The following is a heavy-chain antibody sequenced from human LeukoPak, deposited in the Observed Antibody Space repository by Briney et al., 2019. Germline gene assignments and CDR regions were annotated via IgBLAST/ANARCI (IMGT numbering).Heavy chain of an antibody. Sequence: GGSLRLSCAASGFTFSSYAMHWVCQAPGKGLEYVSAISSNGGSTYYANSVKGRFTISRDNSKNTLYLQMGSLRAEDMAVYYCARAGYCSGGSCYTFDYWGQGTLVTVSS. CDR3: ARAGYCSGGSCYTFDY. V-gene: IGHV3-64*01. CDR1: GFTFSSYA. J-gene: IGHJ4*02. D-gene: IGHD2-15*01. CDR2: ISSNGGST.